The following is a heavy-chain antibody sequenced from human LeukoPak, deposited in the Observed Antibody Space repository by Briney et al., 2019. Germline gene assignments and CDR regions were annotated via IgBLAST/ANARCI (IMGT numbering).Heavy chain of an antibody. V-gene: IGHV3-30*18. D-gene: IGHD1/OR15-1a*01. Sequence: GGSLRLSCAASGFTFTTFGIHWVRQAPGKGLEWVAAISPDGNIEYYTDSLKGRFTISRDNSKNMIYLHMNSLRGEDSAVYYWAKINNDDASWAQGPLSTVSP. CDR3: AKINNDDAS. J-gene: IGHJ4*02. CDR2: ISPDGNIE. CDR1: GFTFTTFG.